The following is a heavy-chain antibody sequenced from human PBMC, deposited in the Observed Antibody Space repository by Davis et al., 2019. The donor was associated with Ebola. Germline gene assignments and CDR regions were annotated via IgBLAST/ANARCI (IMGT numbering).Heavy chain of an antibody. Sequence: GESLKISCAASGFTFSSYWMHWVRQAPGKGLEWVSSISSSSSYIYYADSVKGRFTISRDNAKNSLYLQMNSLRAEDTAVYYCAREKAASYFDYWGQGTLVTVSS. J-gene: IGHJ4*02. D-gene: IGHD6-13*01. CDR3: AREKAASYFDY. CDR2: ISSSSSYI. V-gene: IGHV3-21*01. CDR1: GFTFSSYW.